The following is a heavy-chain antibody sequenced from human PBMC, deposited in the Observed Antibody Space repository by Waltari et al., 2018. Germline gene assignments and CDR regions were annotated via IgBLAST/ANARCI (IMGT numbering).Heavy chain of an antibody. Sequence: QLQLQESGPGLVKPSETLSLTCTVSGGSISSSSYYWGWIRQPPGKGLEWIGSIYYSGGTYNNPSLKSRVTISVDTSKNQFSLKRSSVTAADTAVYYCARQRGGGSYFEYYFDYWGQGTLVTVSS. J-gene: IGHJ4*02. CDR3: ARQRGGGSYFEYYFDY. CDR1: GGSISSSSYY. CDR2: IYYSGGT. V-gene: IGHV4-39*01. D-gene: IGHD1-26*01.